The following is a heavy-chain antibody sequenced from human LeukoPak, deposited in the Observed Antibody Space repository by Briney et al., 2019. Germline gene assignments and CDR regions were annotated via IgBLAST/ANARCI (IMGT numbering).Heavy chain of an antibody. CDR3: ARVYYSSGWYYFDY. D-gene: IGHD6-19*01. V-gene: IGHV4-34*01. CDR2: INHSGST. J-gene: IGHJ4*02. CDR1: GGSFSGYY. Sequence: SETLSLTCAVYGGSFSGYYWSWIRQPPGKGLEWIGEINHSGSTNYNPSLKSRAAMSVDTSKNQFSLKLSSVTAADTAVYYCARVYYSSGWYYFDYWGQGILVTVSS.